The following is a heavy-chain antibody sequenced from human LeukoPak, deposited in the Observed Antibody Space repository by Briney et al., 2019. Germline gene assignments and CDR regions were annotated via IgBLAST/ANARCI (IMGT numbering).Heavy chain of an antibody. V-gene: IGHV4-34*01. D-gene: IGHD5-12*01. CDR3: ARGIVATMAFDY. J-gene: IGHJ4*02. Sequence: PSETLSLTCAVYGGSFSGYYWSWIRQPPGKGLEWIGEINHSGSTNYNPSLKSRATISVDTSKNQFSLKLSSVTAADTAVYYCARGIVATMAFDYWGQGTLVTVSS. CDR1: GGSFSGYY. CDR2: INHSGST.